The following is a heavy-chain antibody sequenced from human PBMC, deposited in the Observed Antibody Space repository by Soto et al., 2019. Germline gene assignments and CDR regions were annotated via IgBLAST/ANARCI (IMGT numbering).Heavy chain of an antibody. CDR1: GASISNYY. J-gene: IGHJ4*02. Sequence: QVQLQESGPGLVKPSETLSLTCSVSGASISNYYWIWIRQPAGKGLEWIGSVYASGSTNYSPSLKRRVTMSVDTSENQFSLQLSSVTAAGTAVYYCARGMSGYDYIMDNWGQGTLVTVSS. D-gene: IGHD5-12*01. CDR2: VYASGST. CDR3: ARGMSGYDYIMDN. V-gene: IGHV4-4*07.